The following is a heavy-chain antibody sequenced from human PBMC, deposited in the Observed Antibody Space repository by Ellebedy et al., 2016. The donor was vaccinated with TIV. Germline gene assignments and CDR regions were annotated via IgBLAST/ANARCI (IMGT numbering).Heavy chain of an antibody. V-gene: IGHV3-33*06. D-gene: IGHD6-13*01. CDR3: AKRVLYAAAAAYFDY. CDR2: IWYDGSNK. Sequence: GESLKISXAASGFTFSSYGMHWVRQAPGKGLEWVAVIWYDGSNKYYADSVKGRFTISRDNSKNTLYLQMSSLRAEDTAVYYCAKRVLYAAAAAYFDYWGQGPLVTVSS. CDR1: GFTFSSYG. J-gene: IGHJ4*02.